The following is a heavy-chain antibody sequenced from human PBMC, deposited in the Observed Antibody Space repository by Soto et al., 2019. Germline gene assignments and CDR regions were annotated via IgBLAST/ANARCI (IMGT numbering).Heavy chain of an antibody. D-gene: IGHD3-3*01. V-gene: IGHV1-46*01. J-gene: IGHJ6*02. CDR2: INPSGGST. CDR1: GYTFTSYY. Sequence: ASVKVSCKASGYTFTSYYMHWVRQAPGQGLEWMGIINPSGGSTSYAQKFQGRVTMTRDTSTSTVYMELSSLRSEDTAVYYCARDSPRDLEWLSPRYGMDVWGQGTTVTV. CDR3: ARDSPRDLEWLSPRYGMDV.